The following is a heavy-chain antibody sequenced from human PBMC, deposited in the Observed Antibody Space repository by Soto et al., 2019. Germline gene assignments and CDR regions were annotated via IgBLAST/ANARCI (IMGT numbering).Heavy chain of an antibody. J-gene: IGHJ2*01. CDR1: GFIFSNYG. V-gene: IGHV3-33*01. D-gene: IGHD3-22*01. CDR3: ARDRYSYDSRAYQGVDWYFDL. CDR2: IWYDGSHE. Sequence: QVQLVESGGGVVQPGRSLRLSCAASGFIFSNYGMHWVRQAPGKGLEWVAVIWYDGSHESYADSVKGRFTISRDNPKNTLLLQMNSLRAEDTAVYYCARDRYSYDSRAYQGVDWYFDLWGRGTLVTVSS.